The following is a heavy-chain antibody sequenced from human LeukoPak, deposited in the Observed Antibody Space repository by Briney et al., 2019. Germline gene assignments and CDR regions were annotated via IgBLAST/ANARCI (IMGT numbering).Heavy chain of an antibody. J-gene: IGHJ6*03. CDR3: ARDPLEQWLALDYYMDV. CDR2: ISAYNGNT. V-gene: IGHV1-18*01. D-gene: IGHD6-19*01. CDR1: GYTFTSYG. Sequence: ASVKVSCKASGYTFTSYGISWVRQAPGQGLEWMGWISAYNGNTNYAQKLQGRVTMTKDTSTSTAYMELRSLRSDDTAVYYCARDPLEQWLALDYYMDVWGKGTTVTVSS.